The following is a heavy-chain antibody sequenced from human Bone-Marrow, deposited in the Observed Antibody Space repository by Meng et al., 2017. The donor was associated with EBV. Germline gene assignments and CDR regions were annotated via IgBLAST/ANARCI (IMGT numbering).Heavy chain of an antibody. J-gene: IGHJ5*02. CDR1: GFTVSNNY. D-gene: IGHD1-14*01. CDR2: IYTGGST. Sequence: ELQLVESGGGLIQPGGSLRLSCAASGFTVSNNYMNWVRQAPGKGLEWVSIIYTGGSTYYADSVKGRFTISRDNSKNTLYLQMNSLKVEDTAVYYCAKDLSGRFDPWGQGTLVTVSS. V-gene: IGHV3-66*03. CDR3: AKDLSGRFDP.